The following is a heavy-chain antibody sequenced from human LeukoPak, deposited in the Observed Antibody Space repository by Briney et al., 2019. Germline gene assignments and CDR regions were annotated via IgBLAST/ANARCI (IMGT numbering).Heavy chain of an antibody. V-gene: IGHV4-30-4*08. CDR3: ARCCTCFYTMQI. Sequence: SETLSLTCTVSGGSISSGDYYWSWIRQPPGKGLERIGYIYYSGSTYYNPSLKSRVTISVDTSKNQFSLKLSSVTAADTAMYYCARCCTCFYTMQIWRQGTLVTVAS. J-gene: IGHJ1*01. CDR2: IYYSGST. D-gene: IGHD2-2*02. CDR1: GGSISSGDYY.